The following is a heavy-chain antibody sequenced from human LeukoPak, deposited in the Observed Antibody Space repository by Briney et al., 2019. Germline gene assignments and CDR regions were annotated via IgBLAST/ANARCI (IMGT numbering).Heavy chain of an antibody. V-gene: IGHV4-59*01. J-gene: IGHJ4*02. CDR2: IYYSGST. D-gene: IGHD4-17*01. CDR3: ARANYGDYPFDY. Sequence: SETLSLTCTVSGGSISSYYWSWIRQPPGKGLEWIGYIYYSGSTNYNPSLKSRVTISVDTSKNQFSLKLSSVTAADTAVYYCARANYGDYPFDYWGQGTLVTVSS. CDR1: GGSISSYY.